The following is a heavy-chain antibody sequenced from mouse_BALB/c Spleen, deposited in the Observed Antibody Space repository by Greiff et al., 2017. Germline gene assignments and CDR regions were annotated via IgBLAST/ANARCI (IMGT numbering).Heavy chain of an antibody. J-gene: IGHJ2*01. D-gene: IGHD2-14*01. V-gene: IGHV5-17*02. CDR2: ISSGSSTI. CDR1: GFTFSSFG. CDR3: ARSGRYDVDFDY. Sequence: EVHLVESGGGLVQPGGSRKLSCAASGFTFSSFGMHWVRQAPEKGLVWVAYISSGSSTIYYADTVKGRFTISRDNPKNTLFLQMTSLRSEDTAMYYCARSGRYDVDFDYWGQGTTLTVSA.